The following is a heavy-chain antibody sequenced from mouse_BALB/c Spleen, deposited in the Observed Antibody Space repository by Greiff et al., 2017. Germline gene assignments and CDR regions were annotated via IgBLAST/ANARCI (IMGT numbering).Heavy chain of an antibody. Sequence: EVKLMESGPSLVKPSQTLSLTCSVTGDSITSGYWNWIRKFPGNKLEYMGYISYSGSTYYNPSLKSRISITRDTSKNQYYLQLNSVTTENTATYYIARYPPLYGSYAMDYWGQGTSVTVSA. CDR2: ISYSGST. J-gene: IGHJ4*01. D-gene: IGHD2-1*01. CDR3: ARYPPLYGSYAMDY. CDR1: GDSITSGY. V-gene: IGHV3-8*02.